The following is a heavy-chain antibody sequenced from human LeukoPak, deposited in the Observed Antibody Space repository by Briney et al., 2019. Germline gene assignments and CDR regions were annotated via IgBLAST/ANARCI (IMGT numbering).Heavy chain of an antibody. D-gene: IGHD2-15*01. J-gene: IGHJ5*02. CDR3: ARDRYCSGGSCLNWFDP. CDR1: GFTVSSNY. V-gene: IGHV3-53*01. Sequence: SGGSLRLSCAASGFTVSSNYMSWVRQAPGKGLEWVSVIYSGGSTYYADSVKGRFTISRDNSKNTLYPQMNSLRAEDTAVYYCARDRYCSGGSCLNWFDPWGQGTLVTVSS. CDR2: IYSGGST.